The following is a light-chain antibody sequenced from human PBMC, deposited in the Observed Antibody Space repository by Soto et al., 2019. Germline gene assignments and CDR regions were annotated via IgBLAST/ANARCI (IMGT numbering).Light chain of an antibody. CDR3: QQYISESWT. J-gene: IGKJ1*01. V-gene: IGKV1-5*01. Sequence: DIRLTQSPSTLSASVGDRVTITCRASQSVSTWLAWYQQKPGKAPNLLIYDVSSLECGVPSRFSGSGSGTEFTLSISSLQPDDFATYYCQQYISESWTFGQGTKVDIK. CDR2: DVS. CDR1: QSVSTW.